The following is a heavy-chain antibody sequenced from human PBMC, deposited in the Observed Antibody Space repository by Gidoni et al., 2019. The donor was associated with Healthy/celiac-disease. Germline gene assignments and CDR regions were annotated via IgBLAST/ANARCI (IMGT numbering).Heavy chain of an antibody. D-gene: IGHD5-12*01. CDR2: HIPIFGTA. J-gene: IGHJ6*02. CDR1: GGTFSSYA. V-gene: IGHV1-69*06. Sequence: QVQLLQSGAEVKKPGSSVKVSCQASGGTFSSYAIRWVRQAPGQGLEWMGGHIPIFGTANYAQKFQGRVTINANKSTSTAYMELSSLRSEDTAVYYWARDESGDYRGYDQGHYYYGMDVWGQGTTVTVSS. CDR3: ARDESGDYRGYDQGHYYYGMDV.